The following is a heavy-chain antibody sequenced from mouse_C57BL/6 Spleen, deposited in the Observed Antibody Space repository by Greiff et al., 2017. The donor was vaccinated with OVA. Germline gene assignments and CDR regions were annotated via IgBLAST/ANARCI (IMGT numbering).Heavy chain of an antibody. CDR2: IYPRDGST. V-gene: IGHV1-85*01. D-gene: IGHD2-3*01. Sequence: VKLMESGPELVKPGASVKLSCKASGYTFTSYDINWVKQRPGQGLEWIGWIYPRDGSTKYNEKFKGKATLTVDTSSSTAYMELHSLTSEDSAVYFYARRELYDAMDYWGQGTSVTVSS. CDR1: GYTFTSYD. CDR3: ARRELYDAMDY. J-gene: IGHJ4*01.